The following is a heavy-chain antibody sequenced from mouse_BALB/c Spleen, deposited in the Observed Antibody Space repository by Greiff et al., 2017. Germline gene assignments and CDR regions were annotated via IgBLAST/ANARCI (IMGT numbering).Heavy chain of an antibody. V-gene: IGHV1-7*01. CDR1: GYTFTSYW. D-gene: IGHD2-14*01. CDR3: ARRNRYDVDFDV. Sequence: QVQLQQSGAELAKPGASVKMSCKASGYTFTSYWMHWVKQRPGQGLEWIGYINPSTGYTEYNQKFKDKATLTADKSSSTAYMQLSSLTSEDSAVYYCARRNRYDVDFDVWGAGTTVTVSS. CDR2: INPSTGYT. J-gene: IGHJ1*01.